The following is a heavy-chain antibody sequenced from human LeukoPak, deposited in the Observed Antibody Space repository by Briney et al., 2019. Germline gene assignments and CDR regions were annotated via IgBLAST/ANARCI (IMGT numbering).Heavy chain of an antibody. D-gene: IGHD3-3*01. J-gene: IGHJ5*01. Sequence: GGSPRLSCAASGFTFNKYWMNWVRQSPGKGLEWVANIKEDSSDKNYVDSMKGRFTISRDNAKNSLYLQMNSLRAEDTAVYYCARESGRFRFDSWGQGTLVTVSS. V-gene: IGHV3-7*01. CDR3: ARESGRFRFDS. CDR1: GFTFNKYW. CDR2: IKEDSSDK.